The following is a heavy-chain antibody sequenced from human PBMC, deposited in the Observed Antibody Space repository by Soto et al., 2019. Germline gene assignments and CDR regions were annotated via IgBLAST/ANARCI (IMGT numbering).Heavy chain of an antibody. Sequence: SETLSLTFTVSGGSISSGGYYWSWIRQHQGKGLEWIGYIYYSGSTYYKPSLKSRVTISVDTSKNQFSLKLNSVTASDTAVYYCARDSIVVLVAATRFEPWGQGTLVTVAS. J-gene: IGHJ5*02. CDR2: IYYSGST. CDR1: GGSISSGGYY. D-gene: IGHD2-15*01. V-gene: IGHV4-31*03. CDR3: ARDSIVVLVAATRFEP.